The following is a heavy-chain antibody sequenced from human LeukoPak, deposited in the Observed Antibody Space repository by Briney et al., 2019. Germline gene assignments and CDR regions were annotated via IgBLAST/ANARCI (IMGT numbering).Heavy chain of an antibody. J-gene: IGHJ4*02. V-gene: IGHV4-59*13. CDR2: IYYSGST. CDR1: GGSISSYY. CDR3: ARVEYYGSGSYYPYYFDY. Sequence: SETLSLTCTVSGGSISSYYWSWIRQPPGKGLEWIGYIYYSGSTNYNPSLKSRATISVDTSKNQFSLKLSSVTAADTAVYYCARVEYYGSGSYYPYYFDYWGQGTLVTVSS. D-gene: IGHD3-10*01.